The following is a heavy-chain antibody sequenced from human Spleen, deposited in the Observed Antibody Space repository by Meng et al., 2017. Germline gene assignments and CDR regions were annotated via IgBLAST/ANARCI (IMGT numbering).Heavy chain of an antibody. CDR2: IYSGGNT. CDR1: GFTVSHNY. J-gene: IGHJ4*02. V-gene: IGHV3-66*02. Sequence: GESLKISCAASGFTVSHNYMSWVRQAPGKGLEWVSVIYSGGNTYYADSVKGRFTISRDNSKNTVFLQINSLRVEDTAVYYCARSPIDKYDLSALLLDYWGQGTLVTVSS. CDR3: ARSPIDKYDLSALLLDY. D-gene: IGHD3-16*01.